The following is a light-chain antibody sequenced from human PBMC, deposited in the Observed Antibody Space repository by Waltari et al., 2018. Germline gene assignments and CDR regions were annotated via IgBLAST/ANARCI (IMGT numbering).Light chain of an antibody. Sequence: DVVMTPSPLPLPVTLGPPAPIPCKSSQSLVHSDGNTHLNWFHQRPGQSPRRLIYRVSNRDSGVPDRFSGSGSGTDFTLKISRVEAEDVGVYYCMQGTHWPYTFGQGTKLDIK. V-gene: IGKV2-30*02. J-gene: IGKJ2*01. CDR1: QSLVHSDGNTH. CDR2: RVS. CDR3: MQGTHWPYT.